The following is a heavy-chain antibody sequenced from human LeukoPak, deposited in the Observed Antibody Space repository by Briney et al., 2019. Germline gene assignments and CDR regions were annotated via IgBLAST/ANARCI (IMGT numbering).Heavy chain of an antibody. CDR2: INPSGRST. J-gene: IGHJ4*02. CDR3: ARMRSIAARPTDY. D-gene: IGHD6-6*01. Sequence: GIINPSGRSTSYAQKFQGRVTMTRDTSTSTVYMELSSLRSEDTAVYYCARMRSIAARPTDYWGQGTLVTVSS. V-gene: IGHV1-46*01.